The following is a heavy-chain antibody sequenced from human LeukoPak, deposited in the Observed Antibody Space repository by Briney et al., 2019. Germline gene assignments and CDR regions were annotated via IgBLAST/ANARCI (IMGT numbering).Heavy chain of an antibody. CDR1: GDSISSGYY. V-gene: IGHV4-38-2*01. Sequence: SETLSLTCAGSGDSISSGYYWGWIRQPPGKGLEWIGSIYHSGSTYYNPSLKSRVTISVDTSKNQFSLKLSSVTAADTAVYYCARQDYYYYYMDIWGKGTTVTVSS. CDR2: IYHSGST. CDR3: ARQDYYYYYMDI. J-gene: IGHJ6*03.